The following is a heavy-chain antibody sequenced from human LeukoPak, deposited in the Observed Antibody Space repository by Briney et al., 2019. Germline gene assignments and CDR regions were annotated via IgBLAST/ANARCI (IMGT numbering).Heavy chain of an antibody. Sequence: GGSLRLSCAASGFTFSSYAMHWVRQAPGKGLEWVAVISYDGSNKYYADSVKGRFTISRDNSKNTLYLQMNSLRAEDTAVYYCAKDLGAHCSSTSCYSPDYWGQGTLVTVSS. D-gene: IGHD2-2*01. J-gene: IGHJ4*02. CDR2: ISYDGSNK. V-gene: IGHV3-30*04. CDR1: GFTFSSYA. CDR3: AKDLGAHCSSTSCYSPDY.